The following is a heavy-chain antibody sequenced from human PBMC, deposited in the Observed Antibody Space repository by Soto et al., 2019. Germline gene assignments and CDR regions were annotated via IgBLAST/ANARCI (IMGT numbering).Heavy chain of an antibody. CDR2: INSGGSNT. CDR1: GFTFSNYA. D-gene: IGHD1-7*01. V-gene: IGHV3-23*01. J-gene: IGHJ4*02. CDR3: ANRLSGTKSFDF. Sequence: VQLLESGGGLVQSGGSLRLSCAASGFTFSNYAMSWVRQAPGKGLEWVSGINSGGSNTYYADSVKGRFTISRDNSKNTLYLQMNSLRADDTAVYYCANRLSGTKSFDFWGQGDLVTVSS.